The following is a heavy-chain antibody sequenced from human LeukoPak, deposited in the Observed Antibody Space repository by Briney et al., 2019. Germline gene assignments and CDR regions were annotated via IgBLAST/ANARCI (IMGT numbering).Heavy chain of an antibody. CDR3: AKDQVVPFDY. Sequence: GGSLRLSCAASGFTFSSYAMSWVRQAPGKGLEWVSTISNSDYSTYYADSVKGRFTISRANSENTLYLQMNNLRAEDTAVYFCAKDQVVPFDYWGQGTLVTVSS. CDR1: GFTFSSYA. V-gene: IGHV3-23*01. D-gene: IGHD2-2*01. J-gene: IGHJ4*02. CDR2: ISNSDYST.